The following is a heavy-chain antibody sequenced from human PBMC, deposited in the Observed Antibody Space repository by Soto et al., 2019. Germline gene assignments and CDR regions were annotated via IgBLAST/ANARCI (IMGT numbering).Heavy chain of an antibody. D-gene: IGHD2-15*01. J-gene: IGHJ4*02. V-gene: IGHV3-23*01. CDR2: ISDGGGST. Sequence: EVQLLESGGGLVQPGGSLILSCAASGFTFRIYAMSWVRQAPGKGLEWVSSISDGGGSTYYADSVKGRFTISRDNSKNTLYLQMNSLRAEDTAVYYCAKCSGGSCYSHSDYWGQGTLVTVSS. CDR3: AKCSGGSCYSHSDY. CDR1: GFTFRIYA.